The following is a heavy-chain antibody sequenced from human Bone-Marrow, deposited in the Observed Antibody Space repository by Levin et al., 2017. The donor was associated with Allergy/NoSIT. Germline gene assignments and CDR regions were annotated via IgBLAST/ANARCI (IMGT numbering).Heavy chain of an antibody. Sequence: ASVKVSCKASGYTFTSYYMHWVRQAPGQGLEWMGIINPSGGSTSYAQKFQGRVTMTRDTSTSTVYMELSSLRSEDTAVYYCAREAVEDTMTVDAFDIWGQGTMVTVSS. CDR1: GYTFTSYY. J-gene: IGHJ3*02. CDR2: INPSGGST. V-gene: IGHV1-46*01. D-gene: IGHD3-22*01. CDR3: AREAVEDTMTVDAFDI.